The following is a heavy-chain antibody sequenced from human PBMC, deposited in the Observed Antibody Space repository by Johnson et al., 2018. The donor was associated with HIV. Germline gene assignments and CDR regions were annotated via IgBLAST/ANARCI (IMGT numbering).Heavy chain of an antibody. CDR3: GVGIQLWFASEGDAFDI. CDR1: GFTFSSYG. J-gene: IGHJ3*02. D-gene: IGHD5-18*01. V-gene: IGHV3-30*03. Sequence: QVQLVESGGGVVQPGRSLRLSCAVSGFTFSSYGMHWVRRAPGKGLEWVAFISRDGGTEYYADSVKGRFAISRDNAKSTLYLLMNYLTPEDTAMYYCGVGIQLWFASEGDAFDIWGQGAMVSVSS. CDR2: ISRDGGTE.